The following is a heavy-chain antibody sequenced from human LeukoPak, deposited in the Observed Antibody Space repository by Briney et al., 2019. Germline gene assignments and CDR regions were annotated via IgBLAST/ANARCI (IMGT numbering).Heavy chain of an antibody. Sequence: GGSLRLSCAASGFIFSSYGMHWVRQAPGKGLEWVAFIRYDGSKKYYADSVKGRFTISRDISKNTVYLQMNSLRAEDTAVYYCARTYGDYVYILGYWGQGTLVTVSS. D-gene: IGHD4-17*01. V-gene: IGHV3-30*02. CDR2: IRYDGSKK. CDR1: GFIFSSYG. J-gene: IGHJ4*02. CDR3: ARTYGDYVYILGY.